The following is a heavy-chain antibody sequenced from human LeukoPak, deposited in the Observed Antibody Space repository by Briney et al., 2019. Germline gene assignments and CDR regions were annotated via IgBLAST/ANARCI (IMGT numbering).Heavy chain of an antibody. CDR2: ISYDGSNK. J-gene: IGHJ4*02. CDR3: AKDWEYSGSAPVDY. CDR1: GFTFSSYG. D-gene: IGHD1-26*01. V-gene: IGHV3-30*18. Sequence: GRSLRLSCAASGFTFSSYGMHWVRQAPGKGLEGVAVISYDGSNKYCADSVKGRFTISRDNSKNTLYLQMNRLRAEDTAVYYCAKDWEYSGSAPVDYWGQGTLVTVSS.